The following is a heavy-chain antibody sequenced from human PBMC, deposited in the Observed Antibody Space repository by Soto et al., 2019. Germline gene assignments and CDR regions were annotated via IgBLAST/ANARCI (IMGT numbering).Heavy chain of an antibody. J-gene: IGHJ6*02. CDR2: INPNSGGT. Sequence: QVQLVQSGAEVKKPGASVKVSCKASGYTFTGYYMHWVRQAPGQGLEWMGWINPNSGGTNYAQKFQGRVTMTRDTSISTAYMELSRLRSDDTAVYYCARDVGDGYNYDYYYGMDVWGQGTTVTVSS. CDR1: GYTFTGYY. D-gene: IGHD1-26*01. CDR3: ARDVGDGYNYDYYYGMDV. V-gene: IGHV1-2*02.